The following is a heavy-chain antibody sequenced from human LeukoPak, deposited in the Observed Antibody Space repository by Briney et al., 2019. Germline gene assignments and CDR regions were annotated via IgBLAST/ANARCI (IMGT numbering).Heavy chain of an antibody. Sequence: SETLSLTCTVSGGSISSYYWSWIRQPPGKGLEWIGYIYYSGSTNYNPSLKSRVTISVDTSKNQFSLKLRSVTAADTAVYYCASSARGYCSSTSCSMYGMDVWGQGTTVTVSS. V-gene: IGHV4-59*08. D-gene: IGHD2-2*01. CDR2: IYYSGST. J-gene: IGHJ6*02. CDR3: ASSARGYCSSTSCSMYGMDV. CDR1: GGSISSYY.